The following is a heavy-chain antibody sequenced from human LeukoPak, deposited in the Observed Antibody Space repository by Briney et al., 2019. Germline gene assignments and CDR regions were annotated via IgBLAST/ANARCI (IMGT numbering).Heavy chain of an antibody. CDR2: INLSGGST. CDR1: GYTFTSYY. CDR3: ARVEASGYDYGAFDY. J-gene: IGHJ4*02. D-gene: IGHD5-12*01. Sequence: GASVKVSCKASGYTFTSYYIHWVRQAPGQGLEWMGLINLSGGSTNYAQKFQGRVTMTRDTSTSTVYMELSSLRSEDTAVYYCARVEASGYDYGAFDYWGQGTLVTVSS. V-gene: IGHV1-46*01.